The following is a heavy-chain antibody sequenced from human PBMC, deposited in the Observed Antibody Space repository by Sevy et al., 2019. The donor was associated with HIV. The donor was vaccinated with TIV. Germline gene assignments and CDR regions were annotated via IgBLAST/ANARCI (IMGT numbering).Heavy chain of an antibody. V-gene: IGHV1-69*13. CDR3: ASRQGYCISTSCDYYYYGMDV. J-gene: IGHJ6*02. CDR1: GGTFSSYA. D-gene: IGHD2-2*01. Sequence: ASVKVSCKASGGTFSSYAISWVRQAPGQGLEWMGGIIPIFGTANYAQKFQGRVTITADESTSTAYMELSSLGSEDTAVYYCASRQGYCISTSCDYYYYGMDVWGQGTTVTVSS. CDR2: IIPIFGTA.